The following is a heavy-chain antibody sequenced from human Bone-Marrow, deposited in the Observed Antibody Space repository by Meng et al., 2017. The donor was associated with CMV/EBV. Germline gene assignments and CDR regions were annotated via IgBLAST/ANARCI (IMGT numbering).Heavy chain of an antibody. CDR1: GGTFSSYA. CDR2: IIPIFGTA. V-gene: IGHV1-69*05. D-gene: IGHD7-27*01. CDR3: ARGGDRSRWFDP. Sequence: CKPSGGTFSSYAISWVRQAPGQGLEWMGGIIPIFGTANYAQKFQGRVTITTDESTSTAYMELSSLRSEDTAVYYCARGGDRSRWFDPWGQGTLVTVSS. J-gene: IGHJ5*02.